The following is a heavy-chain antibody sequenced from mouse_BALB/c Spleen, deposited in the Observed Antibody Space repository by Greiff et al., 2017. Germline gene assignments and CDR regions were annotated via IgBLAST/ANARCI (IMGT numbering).Heavy chain of an antibody. CDR2: ISSGGSYT. V-gene: IGHV5-6-4*01. Sequence: EVQVVESGGGLVQPGGSLKLSCAASGFTFSSYTMSWVRQTPEKRLEWVATISSGGSYTYYPDSVKGRFTISRDNAKNTLYLQMSSLKSEDTAMYYCTRDHYDGGSWFAYWGQGTLVTVSA. J-gene: IGHJ3*01. CDR3: TRDHYDGGSWFAY. CDR1: GFTFSSYT. D-gene: IGHD2-3*01.